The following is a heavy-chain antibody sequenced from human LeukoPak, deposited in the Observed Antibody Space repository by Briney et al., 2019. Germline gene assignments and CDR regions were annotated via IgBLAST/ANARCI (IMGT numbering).Heavy chain of an antibody. CDR2: IYHSGST. D-gene: IGHD3-3*01. V-gene: IGHV4-4*02. CDR3: AKDGGDFWSGYYRSGVGDAFDI. CDR1: GGSISSSNW. J-gene: IGHJ3*02. Sequence: PSGTLSLTCAVSGGSISSSNWWSWVRQPPGKGLEWIGEIYHSGSTNYNPSLKSRVTISVDKSKNQFPLKLSSVTAADTAVYYCAKDGGDFWSGYYRSGVGDAFDIWGQGTMVTVSS.